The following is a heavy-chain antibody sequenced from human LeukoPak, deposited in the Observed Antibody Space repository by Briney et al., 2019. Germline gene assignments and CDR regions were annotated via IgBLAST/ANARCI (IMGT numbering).Heavy chain of an antibody. Sequence: GGSLRLSCAASGFTFSSYGMHWVRQAPGKGLEWVAVIWYDGSNKYYADSVKGRFTISRDNSKNTLYLQMNSLRAENTAVYYCARDQGYFDWLLYLDYWGQGTLVTVSS. CDR2: IWYDGSNK. D-gene: IGHD3-9*01. J-gene: IGHJ4*02. V-gene: IGHV3-33*01. CDR1: GFTFSSYG. CDR3: ARDQGYFDWLLYLDY.